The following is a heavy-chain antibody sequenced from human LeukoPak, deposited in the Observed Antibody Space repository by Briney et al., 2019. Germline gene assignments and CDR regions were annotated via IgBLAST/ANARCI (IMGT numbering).Heavy chain of an antibody. V-gene: IGHV3-9*03. CDR3: TRSSGWYNHFDY. D-gene: IGHD6-19*01. J-gene: IGHJ4*02. Sequence: GGSLRLSCAASGFTFSSYEMNWVRQAPGKGLKWVSGISWNSGSIDYADSVKGRFTITRDNAKNSLYLQMNSLRAEDMAFYYCTRSSGWYNHFDYWGQGTLVTVSS. CDR1: GFTFSSYE. CDR2: ISWNSGSI.